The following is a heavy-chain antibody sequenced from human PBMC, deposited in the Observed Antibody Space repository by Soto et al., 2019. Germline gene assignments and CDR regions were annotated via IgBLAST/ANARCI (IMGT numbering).Heavy chain of an antibody. Sequence: SETLSLTCAVSGYSISSCYYRGWIRQPTGKGLEWSGSIYHSGSTYYNASLKRRVTISVDTSKNQFSLKLSSVTAADTAVYYCASYAAMVPFDYRGQGTLVTVSS. D-gene: IGHD5-18*01. J-gene: IGHJ4*02. CDR1: GYSISSCYY. V-gene: IGHV4-38-2*01. CDR2: IYHSGST. CDR3: ASYAAMVPFDY.